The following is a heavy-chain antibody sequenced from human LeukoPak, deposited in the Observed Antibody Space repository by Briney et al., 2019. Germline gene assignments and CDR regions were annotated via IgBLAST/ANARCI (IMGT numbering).Heavy chain of an antibody. J-gene: IGHJ3*02. D-gene: IGHD2-8*01. CDR1: GYTFTDYY. V-gene: IGHV1-2*02. Sequence: GASVKVSCKASGYTFTDYYMHWVRQAPGQGLEWMGWINPDSGGPKYAQKFQGRVTMTRDTSITTAYMELSRLRSDDTAVYYCARDLFYCTNGVCYSPDILGAAFDIWGQGTMVTVSS. CDR3: ARDLFYCTNGVCYSPDILGAAFDI. CDR2: INPDSGGP.